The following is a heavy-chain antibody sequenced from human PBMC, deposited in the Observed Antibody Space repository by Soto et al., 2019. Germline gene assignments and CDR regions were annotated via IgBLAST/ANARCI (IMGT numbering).Heavy chain of an antibody. Sequence: PGGSLRLSCAASGFTFSSYAMSWVRQAPGKGLEWVSAISGSGGSTYYADSVKGRFTISRDNSKNTLYLQMNSLRAEDTAVYYCAKCRGLYYYDSSGRDNWFDPWGQGTLVTVSS. J-gene: IGHJ5*02. CDR1: GFTFSSYA. CDR3: AKCRGLYYYDSSGRDNWFDP. D-gene: IGHD3-22*01. V-gene: IGHV3-23*01. CDR2: ISGSGGST.